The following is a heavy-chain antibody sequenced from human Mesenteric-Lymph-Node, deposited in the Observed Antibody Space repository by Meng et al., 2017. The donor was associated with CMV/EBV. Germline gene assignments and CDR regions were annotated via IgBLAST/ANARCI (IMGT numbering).Heavy chain of an antibody. J-gene: IGHJ5*02. CDR3: AKTYFYDSSGSIFDT. CDR1: GFTFSNYA. CDR2: IGDSGGRT. D-gene: IGHD3-22*01. Sequence: GESLKISCAASGFTFSNYAMSWVRQSPGKGLEWVSGIGDSGGRTKYADSVKGRFIVSRDNPKNTLYLQMNSLRAEDTAVYYCAKTYFYDSSGSIFDTWGQGTLVTVSS. V-gene: IGHV3-23*01.